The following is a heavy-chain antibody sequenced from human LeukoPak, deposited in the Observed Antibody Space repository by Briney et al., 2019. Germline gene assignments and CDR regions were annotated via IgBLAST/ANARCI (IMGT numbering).Heavy chain of an antibody. J-gene: IGHJ6*03. V-gene: IGHV4-59*01. Sequence: PSETLSLTCTVSGGSISSYYWSWIRQSPGKGLECIGYIHYTGSTNYNPSLKSRVTISVDTSKNQFSLKLSSVTAADTAVYYCARTTEAHSWRTRYYDYYMDVWGKGTTVTVSS. CDR3: ARTTEAHSWRTRYYDYYMDV. CDR1: GGSISSYY. D-gene: IGHD6-13*01. CDR2: IHYTGST.